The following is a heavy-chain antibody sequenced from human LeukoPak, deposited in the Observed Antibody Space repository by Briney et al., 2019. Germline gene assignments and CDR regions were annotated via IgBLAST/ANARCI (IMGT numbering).Heavy chain of an antibody. V-gene: IGHV1-46*01. CDR3: ARDSGSDWLDNWNDINWFDP. D-gene: IGHD1-20*01. CDR2: INPSGGST. Sequence: ASVKVSCKASGYTFTSYYMHWVRQAPGQGLEWMGIINPSGGSTSYAQKFQGRVTMTRDMSTSTVYMELSSLRSEDTAVYYCARDSGSDWLDNWNDINWFDPWGQGTLVTVSS. CDR1: GYTFTSYY. J-gene: IGHJ5*02.